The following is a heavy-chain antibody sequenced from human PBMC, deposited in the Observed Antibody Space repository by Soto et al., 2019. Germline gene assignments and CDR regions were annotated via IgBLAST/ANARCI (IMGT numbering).Heavy chain of an antibody. V-gene: IGHV1-3*04. CDR1: GYTFNNYV. J-gene: IGHJ2*01. CDR3: AGDSGWYFDL. CDR2: INTGNDNT. Sequence: QVQLVQSGAEVKKPGASVRVSCKASGYTFNNYVIHWVRQAPGQRLEWMGWINTGNDNTTYSHKFQARVTIARDTSATTVYMELSSLTSEDTAIYSCAGDSGWYFDLWGRGSLVTVSS. D-gene: IGHD3-10*01.